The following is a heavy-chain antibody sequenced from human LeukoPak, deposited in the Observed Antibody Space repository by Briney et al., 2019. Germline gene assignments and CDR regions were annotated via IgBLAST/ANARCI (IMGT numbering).Heavy chain of an antibody. CDR2: IYYSGST. CDR3: ASGSVGATQN. Sequence: SETLSLTCTVSGGSISSSSYYWGWIRQPPGKGLEWIGSIYYSGSTYYNPSLKSRVTISVDTFKNQFSLKLSSVTAADTAVYYCASGSVGATQNWGQGTLVTVSS. J-gene: IGHJ4*02. V-gene: IGHV4-39*01. D-gene: IGHD1-26*01. CDR1: GGSISSSSYY.